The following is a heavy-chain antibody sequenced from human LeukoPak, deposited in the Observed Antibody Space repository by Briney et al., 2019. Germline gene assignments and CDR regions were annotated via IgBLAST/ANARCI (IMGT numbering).Heavy chain of an antibody. CDR3: ARATAENDH. CDR2: LNPKTGDT. D-gene: IGHD1-14*01. J-gene: IGHJ4*02. CDR1: GYTLTGYY. V-gene: IGHV1-2*02. Sequence: ASVKVSCKASGYTLTGYYLHWVRQAPGQGLEWMGWLNPKTGDTRSAQKFQGRVTMTRDTSISTFNMELSRLTSDDTAVYYCARATAENDHWGEGTLVTVSS.